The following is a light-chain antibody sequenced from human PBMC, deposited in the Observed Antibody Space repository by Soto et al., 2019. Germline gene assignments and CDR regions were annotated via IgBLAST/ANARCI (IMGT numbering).Light chain of an antibody. Sequence: DIPMTQSPSSLSASVGDRVTITCRASQSISTYVSWYQQKPGIAPNLLISAASRLHSGVPLRFSGSGSGTNFTLTISSLQPEDFATYYCQQTFGTPAFGPGTKVDIK. CDR1: QSISTY. CDR3: QQTFGTPA. CDR2: AAS. V-gene: IGKV1-39*01. J-gene: IGKJ3*01.